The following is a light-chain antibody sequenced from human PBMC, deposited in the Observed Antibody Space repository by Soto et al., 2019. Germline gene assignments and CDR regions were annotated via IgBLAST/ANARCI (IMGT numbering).Light chain of an antibody. CDR2: EEN. V-gene: IGKV1-12*01. CDR1: QGLKF. Sequence: DIQMTQNSSIVFASVGDTGTITCRGSQGLKFLAWYQQKPGKDKRIMIYEENNLQSGVKQRFSGSGSGTDFTLTIRSMQPEDFATYFCKPANSFPITLGQGQRLELK. CDR3: KPANSFPIT. J-gene: IGKJ5*01.